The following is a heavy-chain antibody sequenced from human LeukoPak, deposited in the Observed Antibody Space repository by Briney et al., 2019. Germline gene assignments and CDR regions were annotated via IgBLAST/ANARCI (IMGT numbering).Heavy chain of an antibody. Sequence: GRSLRLSCAASGFTFDDYAMHWVRHAPGKGLEWVSGISWNSGSIGYADSVKGRFTISRDNAKNSLYLQMNSLRAEDTALYYCAKDISTAMVKGGIDYWGQGTLVTVSS. V-gene: IGHV3-9*01. CDR2: ISWNSGSI. D-gene: IGHD5-18*01. CDR3: AKDISTAMVKGGIDY. J-gene: IGHJ4*02. CDR1: GFTFDDYA.